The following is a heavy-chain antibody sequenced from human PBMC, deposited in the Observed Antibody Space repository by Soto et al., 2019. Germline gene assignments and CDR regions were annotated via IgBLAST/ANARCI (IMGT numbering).Heavy chain of an antibody. V-gene: IGHV3-48*02. Sequence: GGSLRLSCAASGFTFSSYSMNWVRQAPGKGLEWVSYISSSSSTIYYADSVKGRFTISRDNAKNSLYLQMNSLRDEDTAVYYCARATPGTPNYYHCMDVWRQGPTVTVSS. D-gene: IGHD1-1*01. CDR1: GFTFSSYS. CDR2: ISSSSSTI. CDR3: ARATPGTPNYYHCMDV. J-gene: IGHJ6*02.